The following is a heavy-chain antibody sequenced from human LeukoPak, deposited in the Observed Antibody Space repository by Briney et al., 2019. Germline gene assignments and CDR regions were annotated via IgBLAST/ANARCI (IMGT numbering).Heavy chain of an antibody. J-gene: IGHJ4*02. CDR2: INPNSGGT. D-gene: IGHD3-3*01. Sequence: GASVKVSCKASGYTFTGYYMHWVRQAPGQGLEWMGWINPNSGGTNYAQKFQGRVTITRNTSISTAYMELSSLRSEDTAVYYCARGPTYYDFWSGYYLFDYWGQGTLVTVSS. CDR1: GYTFTGYY. V-gene: IGHV1-2*02. CDR3: ARGPTYYDFWSGYYLFDY.